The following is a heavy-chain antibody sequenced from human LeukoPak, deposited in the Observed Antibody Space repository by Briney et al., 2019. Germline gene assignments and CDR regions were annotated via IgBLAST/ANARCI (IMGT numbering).Heavy chain of an antibody. Sequence: SETLSLTCAVYGESFSGFYWNWIRQPPGKGLEWIGEINHSGSINYNPSLKSRVTLSVDTFKNQFSLKLSSVTAADTAVYYCARGGYYDSGSNFKYWGQGTLVSVSS. J-gene: IGHJ4*02. CDR2: INHSGSI. CDR1: GESFSGFY. D-gene: IGHD3-10*01. V-gene: IGHV4-34*01. CDR3: ARGGYYDSGSNFKY.